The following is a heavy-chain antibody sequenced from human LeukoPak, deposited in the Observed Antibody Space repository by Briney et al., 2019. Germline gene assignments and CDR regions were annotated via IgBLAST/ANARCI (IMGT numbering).Heavy chain of an antibody. CDR1: GGSISSGDYY. V-gene: IGHV4-30-4*02. Sequence: SETLSLTCTVSGGSISSGDYYWSWIRQPPGKGLEWIGYIYYSGSTYYNPSLKSRVTISVDTSKNQFSLKLSSVTAADTAVYYCARALTILGGFDYWGQGTLVTVSS. CDR2: IYYSGST. J-gene: IGHJ4*02. D-gene: IGHD3-3*01. CDR3: ARALTILGGFDY.